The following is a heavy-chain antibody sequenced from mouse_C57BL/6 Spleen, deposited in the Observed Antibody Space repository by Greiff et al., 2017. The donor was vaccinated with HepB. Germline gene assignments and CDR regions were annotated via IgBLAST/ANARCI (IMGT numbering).Heavy chain of an antibody. V-gene: IGHV1-82*01. CDR3: ARLTGTGAMDY. J-gene: IGHJ4*01. D-gene: IGHD4-1*01. CDR1: GYAFSSSW. Sequence: VQGVESGPELVKPGASVKISCKASGYAFSSSWMNWVKQRPGKGLEWIGRIYPGDGDTNYNGKFKGKATLTADKSSSTADMQLSSLTSEDSAVYVCARLTGTGAMDYWGQGTSVTVSS. CDR2: IYPGDGDT.